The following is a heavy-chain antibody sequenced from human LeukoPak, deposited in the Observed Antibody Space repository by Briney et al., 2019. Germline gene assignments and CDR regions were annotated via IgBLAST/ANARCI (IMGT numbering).Heavy chain of an antibody. CDR2: ISYDGSNK. V-gene: IGHV3-30*04. CDR3: ASPPVAGTIDY. CDR1: GFTFSSYA. D-gene: IGHD6-19*01. J-gene: IGHJ4*02. Sequence: GGSLRLSCAASGFTFSSYAMHWVRQAPGKGLEWVAVISYDGSNKYYADSVKGRFTISRDNSKNTLYLQMNSLRAEDTAVYYCASPPVAGTIDYWGQGTLVTVSS.